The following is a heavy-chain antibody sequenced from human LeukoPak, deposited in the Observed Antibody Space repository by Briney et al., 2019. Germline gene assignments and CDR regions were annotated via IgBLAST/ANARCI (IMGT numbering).Heavy chain of an antibody. CDR3: ARGYNYGDY. CDR1: GFTFSNYA. CDR2: ISGSGGTT. Sequence: GGSLRLSCAASGFTFSNYAMTWVRQAPGKGLEWVSGISGSGGTTYYADSVKGRFTISRDNSKTTLYLQMNSLRAEDTALYYCARGYNYGDYWGQGTLVTV. V-gene: IGHV3-23*01. J-gene: IGHJ4*02. D-gene: IGHD5-18*01.